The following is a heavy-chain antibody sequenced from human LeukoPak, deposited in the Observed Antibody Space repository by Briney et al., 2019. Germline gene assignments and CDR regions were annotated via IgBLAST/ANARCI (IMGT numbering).Heavy chain of an antibody. Sequence: PGGSLRLSCVASGFTFSSYSMNWVRQAPGKGLEWVSSFTSRSGTIYYADSVKGRFTISRDNAKNSLFLQMSSLRAEDTAVYYCARESFGIAATDKIDFWGQGTLVTVSS. CDR1: GFTFSSYS. D-gene: IGHD6-13*01. CDR3: ARESFGIAATDKIDF. J-gene: IGHJ4*02. V-gene: IGHV3-21*01. CDR2: FTSRSGTI.